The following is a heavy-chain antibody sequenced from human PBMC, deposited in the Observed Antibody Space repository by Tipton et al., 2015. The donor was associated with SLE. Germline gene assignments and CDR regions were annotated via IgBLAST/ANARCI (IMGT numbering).Heavy chain of an antibody. J-gene: IGHJ4*02. Sequence: LRLSCTVSGGSISSRTYYWSWIRQPAGKGLEWIGRIFTRGSTNENLSLKSRVTISKDTSKNQSSLNLSSVTAADTAVYYCARTLPDSSGLAFDHWGQGILVIISS. D-gene: IGHD3-22*01. V-gene: IGHV4-61*02. CDR3: ARTLPDSSGLAFDH. CDR1: GGSISSRTYY. CDR2: IFTRGST.